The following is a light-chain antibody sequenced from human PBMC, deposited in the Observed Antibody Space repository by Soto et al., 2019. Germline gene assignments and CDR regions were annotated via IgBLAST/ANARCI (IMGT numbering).Light chain of an antibody. CDR1: GSDIGAYNY. V-gene: IGLV2-14*01. Sequence: QSALTQPASVSGSPGQSITISCTGTGSDIGAYNYVSWYQQHPGKAPKLIIHGVTHRPSGVSTRFSASKSAYTASLTISGLQAEDKADYYCSSFTTNYFYVFGPGTKLTVL. J-gene: IGLJ1*01. CDR3: SSFTTNYFYV. CDR2: GVT.